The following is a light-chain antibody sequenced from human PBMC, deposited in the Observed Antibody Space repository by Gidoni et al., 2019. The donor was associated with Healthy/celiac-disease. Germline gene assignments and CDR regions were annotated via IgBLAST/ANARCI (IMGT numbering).Light chain of an antibody. CDR1: QSISSY. CDR2: AAS. CDR3: QQSYSTPRT. J-gene: IGKJ1*01. V-gene: IGKV1-39*01. Sequence: DIQMPQSPSSLSASVGDSVTITCRASQSISSYLNWNQQKPGKTPKLLIYAASSLQSGVPSSFSGSGSGTDFTLTISSLQLEDLETYYGQQSYSTPRTFGQGTKVEIK.